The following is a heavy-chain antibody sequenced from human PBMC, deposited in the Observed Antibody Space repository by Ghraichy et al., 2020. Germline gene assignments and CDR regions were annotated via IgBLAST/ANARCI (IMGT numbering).Heavy chain of an antibody. V-gene: IGHV1-3*01. D-gene: IGHD6-13*01. CDR2: INAGNGNT. J-gene: IGHJ6*02. Sequence: ASVKVSCKASGYTFTSYAMHWVRQAPGQRLEWMGWINAGNGNTKYSQKFQGRVTITRDTSASTAYMELSSLRSEDTAVYYCARDLHRPGYSSSWYRPPYYYYYGMDVWGQGTTVTVSS. CDR1: GYTFTSYA. CDR3: ARDLHRPGYSSSWYRPPYYYYYGMDV.